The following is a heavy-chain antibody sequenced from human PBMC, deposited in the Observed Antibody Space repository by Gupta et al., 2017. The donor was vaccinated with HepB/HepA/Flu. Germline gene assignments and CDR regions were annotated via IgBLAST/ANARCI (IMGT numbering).Heavy chain of an antibody. J-gene: IGHJ6*03. V-gene: IGHV3-23*01. CDR2: ISGSGGVT. CDR1: GFRFRNYD. Sequence: DVKLLESGGGLVQPGGSLRLSCAAAGFRFRNYDITGVRQAPGTGLEWVSSISGSGGVTFYADSVKGRFTISRDNSKSMLYLQVNSLRAEDTAVYYCARLAAATGRVYYYYYMDVWGTGTAVTVSS. D-gene: IGHD2-15*01. CDR3: ARLAAATGRVYYYYYMDV.